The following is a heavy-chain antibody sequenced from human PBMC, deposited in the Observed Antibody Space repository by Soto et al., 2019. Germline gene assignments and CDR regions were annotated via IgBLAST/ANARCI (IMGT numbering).Heavy chain of an antibody. J-gene: IGHJ4*01. Sequence: ASVKVSCKTSGYNFTNFDINWVRQAPGRGLVWMGWMNPSSGETGSAQNFQGRVTMTRDISTRTFFMQLTSLRSEDTAIYYCARLAEYCNGIKCYSNFDFWGRGTQATVSS. V-gene: IGHV1-8*01. CDR1: GYNFTNFD. CDR3: ARLAEYCNGIKCYSNFDF. D-gene: IGHD2-15*01. CDR2: MNPSSGET.